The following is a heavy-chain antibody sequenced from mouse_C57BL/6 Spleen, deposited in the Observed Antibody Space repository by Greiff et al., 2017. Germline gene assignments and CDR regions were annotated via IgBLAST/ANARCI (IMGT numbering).Heavy chain of an antibody. J-gene: IGHJ4*01. D-gene: IGHD1-1*01. CDR3: ARYPYYYGSSYGAMGY. Sequence: QVQLQQSGPELVKPGASVKISCKASGYAFSSSWMNWVKQRPGKGLEWIGRIYPGDGDTNYNGKFKGKATLTADKSSSTAYMQLSSLTSEDSAVYFCARYPYYYGSSYGAMGYWGQGTSVTVSS. CDR1: GYAFSSSW. V-gene: IGHV1-82*01. CDR2: IYPGDGDT.